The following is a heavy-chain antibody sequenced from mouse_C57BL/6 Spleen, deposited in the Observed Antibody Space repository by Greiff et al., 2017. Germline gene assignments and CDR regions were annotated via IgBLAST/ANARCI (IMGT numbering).Heavy chain of an antibody. J-gene: IGHJ4*01. V-gene: IGHV7-3*01. CDR1: GFTFTDYY. Sequence: EVMLVESGGGLVQPGGSLSLSCAASGFTFTDYYMSWVRQPPGKALEWLGFIRNKANGYTTEYSASVKGRFTISRDNSQSILYLQMNALRAEDSATYYGARCPKYYGSSYDYAMDYWGQGTSVTVSS. CDR2: IRNKANGYTT. CDR3: ARCPKYYGSSYDYAMDY. D-gene: IGHD1-1*01.